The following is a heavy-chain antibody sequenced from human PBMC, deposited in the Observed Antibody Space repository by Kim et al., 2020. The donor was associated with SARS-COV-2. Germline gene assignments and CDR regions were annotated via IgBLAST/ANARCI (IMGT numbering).Heavy chain of an antibody. CDR3: AKDTVGPGFDP. D-gene: IGHD1-26*01. J-gene: IGHJ5*02. CDR1: GFTFDDYA. Sequence: GGSLRLSCAASGFTFDDYAMHWVRQAPGKGLEWVSGISWNSGSIGYADSVKGRFTISRDNAKNSLYLQMNSLRAEDTALYYCAKDTVGPGFDPWGQGTLVTVSS. CDR2: ISWNSGSI. V-gene: IGHV3-9*01.